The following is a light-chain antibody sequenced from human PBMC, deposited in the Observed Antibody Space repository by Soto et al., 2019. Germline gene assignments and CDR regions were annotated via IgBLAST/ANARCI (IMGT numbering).Light chain of an antibody. CDR2: VNNDGSH. CDR3: QTWDTGLKVV. J-gene: IGLJ2*01. V-gene: IGLV4-69*01. CDR1: SGHSSYA. Sequence: QLVLTQSPSASASLGASVKLTCTLSSGHSSYAVAWHQQQPEKGPRYLMKVNNDGSHSKGDGIPDRFSGSSSGAERYLTISGLHSEDEADYYCQTWDTGLKVVFGGGTKLTVL.